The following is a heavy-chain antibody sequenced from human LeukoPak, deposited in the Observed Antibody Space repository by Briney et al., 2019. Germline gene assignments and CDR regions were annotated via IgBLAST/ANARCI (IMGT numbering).Heavy chain of an antibody. V-gene: IGHV3-7*01. CDR3: GRERNWGGSESDY. J-gene: IGHJ4*02. CDR2: IRQDESEK. Sequence: PGGSLRLSCTASGFTFADYWMTWVRQAQRKVLEWVANIRQDESEKYYVDSVKGRFTISRDNTANALYLHMNSLRADDTAVYYCGRERNWGGSESDYWGQGTLVTVSS. CDR1: GFTFADYW. D-gene: IGHD3-16*01.